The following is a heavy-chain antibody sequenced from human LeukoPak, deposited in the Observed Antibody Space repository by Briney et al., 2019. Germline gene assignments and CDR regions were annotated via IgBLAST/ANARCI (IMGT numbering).Heavy chain of an antibody. CDR1: GYSFTSYG. CDR2: ISAYNGNT. Sequence: ASVRISCKACGYSFTSYGMSWVRQATEKGLEWMGWISAYNGNTNYAQKLQGRVTMTTDTYTSTAYMELRSLRSDDTAVYYCARDPREYFDWLSPLDYWGQGTLVTVST. CDR3: ARDPREYFDWLSPLDY. J-gene: IGHJ4*02. V-gene: IGHV1-18*01. D-gene: IGHD3-9*01.